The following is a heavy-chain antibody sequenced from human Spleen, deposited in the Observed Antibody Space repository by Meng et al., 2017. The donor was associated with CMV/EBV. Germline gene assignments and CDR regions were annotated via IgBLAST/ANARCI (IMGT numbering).Heavy chain of an antibody. D-gene: IGHD4-17*01. Sequence: DGGSFSCYYWSWIRQPPGKGLEWIGEINHSGSTNYNPSLKSRVTISVDTSKNQFSLKLSSVTAADTAVYYCARVSLGYGDYSRGFDPWGQGTLVTVSS. CDR1: GGSFSCYY. V-gene: IGHV4-34*01. CDR2: INHSGST. CDR3: ARVSLGYGDYSRGFDP. J-gene: IGHJ5*02.